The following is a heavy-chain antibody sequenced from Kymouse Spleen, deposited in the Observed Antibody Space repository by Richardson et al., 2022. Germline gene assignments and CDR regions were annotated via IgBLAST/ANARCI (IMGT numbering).Heavy chain of an antibody. V-gene: IGHV3-73*02. D-gene: IGHD6-13*01,IGHD6-25*01,IGHD6-6*01. CDR1: GFTFSGSA. Sequence: EVQLVESGGGLVQPGGSLKLSCAASGFTFSGSAMHWVRQASGKGLEWVGRIRSKANSYATAYAASVKGRFTISRDDSKNTAYLQMNSLKTEDTAVYYCTLYSSPSYYGMDVWGQGTTVTVSS. CDR3: TLYSSPSYYGMDV. J-gene: IGHJ6*02. CDR2: IRSKANSYAT.